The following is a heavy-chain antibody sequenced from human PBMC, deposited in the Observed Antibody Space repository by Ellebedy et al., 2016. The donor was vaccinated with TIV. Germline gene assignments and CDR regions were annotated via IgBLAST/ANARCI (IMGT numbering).Heavy chain of an antibody. J-gene: IGHJ4*02. V-gene: IGHV3-30-3*01. Sequence: GESLKISCAASGFTFSSYAMHWVRQAPGKGLEWVAVISYDGSNKYYADSVKGRFTISRDNSKNTLYLQMNSLRAEDTAVYYCASYYRAAGEHLNLHRPGFQGSDYWGQGTLVTVSS. D-gene: IGHD3-22*01. CDR3: ASYYRAAGEHLNLHRPGFQGSDY. CDR1: GFTFSSYA. CDR2: ISYDGSNK.